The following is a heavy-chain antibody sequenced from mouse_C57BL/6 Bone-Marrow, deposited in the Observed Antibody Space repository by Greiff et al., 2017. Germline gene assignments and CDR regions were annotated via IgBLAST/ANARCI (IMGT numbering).Heavy chain of an antibody. J-gene: IGHJ2*01. CDR1: GFNIKDDY. Sequence: EVQLQQSGAELVRPGASVTLSCTASGFNIKDDYMHWVKQRPEQGLEWIGWIDPENGDTEYASKFQGKATITADTSSNTAYLQLSSLTSEDTAVYYCMIYDGPYYFDYWGQGTTLTVAS. CDR3: MIYDGPYYFDY. D-gene: IGHD2-3*01. V-gene: IGHV14-4*01. CDR2: IDPENGDT.